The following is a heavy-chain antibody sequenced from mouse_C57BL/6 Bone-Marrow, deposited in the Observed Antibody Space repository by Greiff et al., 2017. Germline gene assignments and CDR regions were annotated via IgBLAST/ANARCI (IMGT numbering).Heavy chain of an antibody. CDR1: GFTFSSYA. CDR2: ISDGGSYT. J-gene: IGHJ3*01. V-gene: IGHV5-4*01. Sequence: EVKLVESGGGLVKPGGSLKLSCAASGFTFSSYAMSWVRQTPEKRLEWVATISDGGSYTYYPDNVKGRFTISRDNAKNNLYLQLSHLKSEDTAMYYCAREELRPRFAYWGKGTLVTVSA. CDR3: AREELRPRFAY. D-gene: IGHD2-4*01.